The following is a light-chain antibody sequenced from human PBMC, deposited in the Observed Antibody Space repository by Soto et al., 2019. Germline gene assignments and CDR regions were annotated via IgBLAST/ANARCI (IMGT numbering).Light chain of an antibody. CDR1: SSDVGFYNR. CDR2: ETT. J-gene: IGLJ1*01. CDR3: ALYTSSSIYL. Sequence: QSVLTQPPSVSGSPGQSVTISCTGPSSDVGFYNRVSWYQQSPGTAPRLILFETTNRPSDVPDRFSGSRSGNTASLTISGLQAEVEADYFCALYTSSSIYLFGTATKVTVL. V-gene: IGLV2-18*01.